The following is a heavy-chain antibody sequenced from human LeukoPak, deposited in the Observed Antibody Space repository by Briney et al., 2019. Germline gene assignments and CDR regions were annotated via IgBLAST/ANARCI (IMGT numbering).Heavy chain of an antibody. CDR2: MSRTI. D-gene: IGHD3-16*01. CDR1: GFTFSVYY. CDR3: ARRIWGADSQSHTFDI. Sequence: GGSLRLSCAASGFTFSVYYMGWIRQAPGKGLEWISYMSRTIYYADSVKGRFTISRDNAKNSLYLQMNSLRAEDTAVYYCARRIWGADSQSHTFDIWGQGTMVTVSS. J-gene: IGHJ3*02. V-gene: IGHV3-11*01.